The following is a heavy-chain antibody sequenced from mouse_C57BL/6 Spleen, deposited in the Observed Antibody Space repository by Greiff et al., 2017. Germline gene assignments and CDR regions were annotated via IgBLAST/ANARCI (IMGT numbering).Heavy chain of an antibody. J-gene: IGHJ3*01. CDR3: ARSKTAQAWFAY. D-gene: IGHD3-2*02. V-gene: IGHV1-64*01. Sequence: QVQLQQPGAELVKPGASVKLSCKASGYTFTSYWMHWVTQRPGQGLEWIGMIHPNSGSTNYNEKFKSKATLTVDKSSSTAYMQLSSLTSEDSAVYYCARSKTAQAWFAYWGQGTLVTVSA. CDR2: IHPNSGST. CDR1: GYTFTSYW.